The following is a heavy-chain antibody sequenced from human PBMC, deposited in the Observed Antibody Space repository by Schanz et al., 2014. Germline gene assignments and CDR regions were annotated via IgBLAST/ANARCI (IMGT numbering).Heavy chain of an antibody. D-gene: IGHD3-10*01. CDR3: AKGRFGELSAFDI. V-gene: IGHV3-64*01. J-gene: IGHJ3*02. Sequence: EVQLVASGGGLVQPGGSLRLSCAAPGFTLSNYAMHWVRQTPDKGLEWVSGLSANGDSTFYSSSVKGRFTISRDISKNTLYLQMGSLRAEDVAVYYCAKGRFGELSAFDIWGQGTMVTVSS. CDR1: GFTLSNYA. CDR2: LSANGDST.